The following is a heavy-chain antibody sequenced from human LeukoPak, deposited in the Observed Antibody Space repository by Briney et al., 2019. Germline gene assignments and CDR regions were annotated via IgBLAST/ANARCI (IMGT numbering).Heavy chain of an antibody. CDR1: GFTFNDYY. D-gene: IGHD2-21*02. V-gene: IGHV3-23*01. CDR2: ISGSGGST. Sequence: GGSLRLSCAASGFTFNDYYMSWIRQAPGKGLEWVSAISGSGGSTYYADSVKGRFTISRDNSKNTLYLQMNSLRAEDTAVYYCAVTAISYFDYWGQGTLVTVSS. J-gene: IGHJ4*02. CDR3: AVTAISYFDY.